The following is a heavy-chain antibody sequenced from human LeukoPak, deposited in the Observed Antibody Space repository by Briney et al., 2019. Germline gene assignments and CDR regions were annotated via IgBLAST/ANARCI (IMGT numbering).Heavy chain of an antibody. Sequence: SETLSLTCTVSGGSISGYYWSWIRQPPGKGLEWIGEINHSGSTNYNPSLKSRVTISVDTSKNQFSLKLSSVTAADTAVYYCARVILATNWFDPWGQGTLVTVSS. CDR3: ARVILATNWFDP. D-gene: IGHD5-12*01. CDR2: INHSGST. J-gene: IGHJ5*02. V-gene: IGHV4-34*01. CDR1: GGSISGYY.